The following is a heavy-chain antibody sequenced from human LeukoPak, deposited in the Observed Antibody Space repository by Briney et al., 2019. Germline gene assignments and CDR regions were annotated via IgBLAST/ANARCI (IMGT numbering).Heavy chain of an antibody. D-gene: IGHD2-2*01. V-gene: IGHV4-31*03. CDR3: ARESRVVVPAAIDY. CDR1: GGSISRGGYY. J-gene: IGHJ4*02. Sequence: SHTLSLTCTVSGGSISRGGYYWSWIRQHPGKGLEWNGYIYYSGSTYYNPSLKSRVTISVDTSKNQYSLKLSSVTAADTAVYYCARESRVVVPAAIDYWGQGTLVTVSS. CDR2: IYYSGST.